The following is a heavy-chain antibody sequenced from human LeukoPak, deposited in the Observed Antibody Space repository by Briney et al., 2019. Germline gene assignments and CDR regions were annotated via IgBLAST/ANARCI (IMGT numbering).Heavy chain of an antibody. V-gene: IGHV4-59*12. CDR2: ISYSGTT. J-gene: IGHJ5*02. CDR1: GASISSYF. CDR3: ARGYWRRTSCYGGGALYP. D-gene: IGHD2-2*01. Sequence: SETLSLTCTVSGASISSYFWSWIRQPPGRGLEWIGYISYSGTTNFSPSLKSRVTISVDTSKNHFSLKLNSVTAADTAMYYCARGYWRRTSCYGGGALYPWGQGTLVTVSS.